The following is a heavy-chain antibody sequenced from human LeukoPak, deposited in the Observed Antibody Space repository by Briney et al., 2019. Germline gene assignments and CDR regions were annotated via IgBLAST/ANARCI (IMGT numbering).Heavy chain of an antibody. CDR1: GGSISSYY. CDR3: ARDSSGYDTLDY. V-gene: IGHV4-59*01. D-gene: IGHD5-12*01. Sequence: SETLSLTCTVSGGSISSYYWSWIRQPPGKGLEWIGYIYYSGSTYYNPSLKSRVTISVDTSKNQFSLKLSSVTAADTAVYYCARDSSGYDTLDYWGQGPLVTVSS. CDR2: IYYSGST. J-gene: IGHJ4*02.